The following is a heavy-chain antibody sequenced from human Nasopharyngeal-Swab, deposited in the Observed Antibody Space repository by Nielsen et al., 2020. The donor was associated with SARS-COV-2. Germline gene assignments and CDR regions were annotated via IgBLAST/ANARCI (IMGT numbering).Heavy chain of an antibody. CDR1: GYSFTSYW. Sequence: GESLKISCKGSGYSFTSYWIGWVRQMPGKGLEWMGTIYPVGSDVTYSPSFQGQVTMSVDTSITTAYLQWSTLRASDTAMYFCARGTTTGIDYWGQGTLVTVSS. J-gene: IGHJ4*02. CDR2: IYPVGSDV. D-gene: IGHD4-17*01. V-gene: IGHV5-51*01. CDR3: ARGTTTGIDY.